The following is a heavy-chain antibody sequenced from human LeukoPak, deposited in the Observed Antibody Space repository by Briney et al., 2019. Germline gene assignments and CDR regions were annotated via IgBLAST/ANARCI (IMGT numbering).Heavy chain of an antibody. V-gene: IGHV3-48*04. CDR2: ISSSSSTI. CDR1: GFTFSSYS. CDR3: ARDQSAADAFDI. J-gene: IGHJ3*02. D-gene: IGHD6-25*01. Sequence: GGSLRLSCAASGFTFSSYSMNWVRQAPGKGLEWVSYISSSSSTIYYADSVKGRFTISRDNAKNTLYLQMNSLRAEDTAVYYCARDQSAADAFDIWGQGTMVTVSS.